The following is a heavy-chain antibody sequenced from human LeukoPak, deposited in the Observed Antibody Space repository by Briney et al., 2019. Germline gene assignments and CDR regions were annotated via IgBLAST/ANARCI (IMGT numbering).Heavy chain of an antibody. CDR3: AKVPYSGFYDSSGYYYYFDY. Sequence: GGSLRLSCAASGFTFSKYAVSWVRQAPGKGLEWVSSISGSGDSTYYADSVKGRFTISRDNSKNTLFLQMNSPRADDTAVYYCAKVPYSGFYDSSGYYYYFDYWGQGTLVTVSS. CDR1: GFTFSKYA. J-gene: IGHJ4*02. CDR2: ISGSGDST. V-gene: IGHV3-23*01. D-gene: IGHD3-22*01.